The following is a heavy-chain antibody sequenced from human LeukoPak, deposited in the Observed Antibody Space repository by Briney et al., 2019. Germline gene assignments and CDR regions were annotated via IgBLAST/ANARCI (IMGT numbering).Heavy chain of an antibody. V-gene: IGHV3-15*01. Sequence: GGSLRLSCAASGFTFSNAWMSWVRQAPGKGLEWVGRIKSKTDGGTTDYAAPVKGRFTISRDDSKNTLYLQMNSLKTEDTAVYYCTTDTYYDILTGYSRYDYWGQGTLVTVSS. CDR2: IKSKTDGGTT. D-gene: IGHD3-9*01. CDR3: TTDTYYDILTGYSRYDY. J-gene: IGHJ4*02. CDR1: GFTFSNAW.